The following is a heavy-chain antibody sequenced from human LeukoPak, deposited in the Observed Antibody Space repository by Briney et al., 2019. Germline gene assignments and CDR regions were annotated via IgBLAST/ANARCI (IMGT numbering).Heavy chain of an antibody. Sequence: GASVKVSCKASAYTFTGYYMHGVRQAPGQGLEWMGWINPNSGGTNYAQKFQGRVTMTRDTSNSTAYLELSTLRSDDTAVYYCARSSGWSLFDYWGQGTLVTVSS. J-gene: IGHJ4*02. CDR3: ARSSGWSLFDY. CDR1: AYTFTGYY. CDR2: INPNSGGT. D-gene: IGHD6-19*01. V-gene: IGHV1-2*02.